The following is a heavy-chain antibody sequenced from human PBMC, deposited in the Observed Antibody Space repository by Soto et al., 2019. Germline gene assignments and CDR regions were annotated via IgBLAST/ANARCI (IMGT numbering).Heavy chain of an antibody. CDR3: ARGTRGSVDIVATIVGYYYYYMDV. J-gene: IGHJ6*03. V-gene: IGHV1-8*01. CDR1: GYTFTSYD. D-gene: IGHD5-12*01. CDR2: MNPNSGNT. Sequence: ASVKVSCKASGYTFTSYDINWVRQATGQGLEWMGWMNPNSGNTGYAQKFQGRVTMTRNTSISTAYMELSSLRSEDTAVYYCARGTRGSVDIVATIVGYYYYYMDVWGKGTTVTVSS.